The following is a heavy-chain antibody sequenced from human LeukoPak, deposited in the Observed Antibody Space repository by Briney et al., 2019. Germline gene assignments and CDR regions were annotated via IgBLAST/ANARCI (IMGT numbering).Heavy chain of an antibody. D-gene: IGHD5-18*01. CDR1: GFTFSSYA. CDR2: ISYDGSNK. J-gene: IGHJ4*02. CDR3: ARGPTQKQLWLLPGLDY. Sequence: QAGGPLRLSCAASGFTFSSYAMHWVRQAPGKGLEWVAVISYDGSNKYYADSVKGRFTISRDNSKNTLYLQMNSLRAEDTAVYYCARGPTQKQLWLLPGLDYWGQGTLVTVSS. V-gene: IGHV3-30-3*01.